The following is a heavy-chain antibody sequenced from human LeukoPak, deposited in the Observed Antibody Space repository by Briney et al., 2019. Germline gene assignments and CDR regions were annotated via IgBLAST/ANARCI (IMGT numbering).Heavy chain of an antibody. CDR2: ISYDGTND. V-gene: IGHV3-30*04. J-gene: IGHJ6*03. CDR3: ARAGWLQSNYYYYYMDV. Sequence: GGSLRLSCAASGFTFSSYAMHWVRQAPGKGLEWVALISYDGTNDHYADSLKGRFTISSDSSKNTLYLQMNSLRAEDTAVYYCARAGWLQSNYYYYYMDVWGRGTTVTVSS. D-gene: IGHD5-24*01. CDR1: GFTFSSYA.